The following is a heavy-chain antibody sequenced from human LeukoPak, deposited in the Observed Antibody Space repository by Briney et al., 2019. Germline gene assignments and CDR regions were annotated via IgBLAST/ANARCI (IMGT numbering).Heavy chain of an antibody. D-gene: IGHD5-24*01. J-gene: IGHJ4*02. CDR2: ISYDGSNK. Sequence: PGGSLRLSCAVSGFTFSSEAMGWVRQAPGQGLEWVAFISYDGSNKYYADSVKGRFTISRDNSKNTLYLQMNSLRAEDTAVYYCAKDPADGYLYYFDYWGQGTLVTVSS. V-gene: IGHV3-30*18. CDR3: AKDPADGYLYYFDY. CDR1: GFTFSSEA.